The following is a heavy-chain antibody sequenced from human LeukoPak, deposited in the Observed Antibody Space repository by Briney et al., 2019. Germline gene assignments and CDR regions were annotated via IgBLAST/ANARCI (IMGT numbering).Heavy chain of an antibody. CDR3: ARERNYGGNSGNWFDP. CDR2: IYYSGST. D-gene: IGHD4-23*01. J-gene: IGHJ5*02. V-gene: IGHV4-39*07. Sequence: SETLSLTCTVSGGSISGSSYYWGWIRQPPGKGLEWIGSIYYSGSTYYNPSLKSRVTISVDTSKNQFSLKLSSVTAADTAVYYCARERNYGGNSGNWFDPWGQGTLVTVSS. CDR1: GGSISGSSYY.